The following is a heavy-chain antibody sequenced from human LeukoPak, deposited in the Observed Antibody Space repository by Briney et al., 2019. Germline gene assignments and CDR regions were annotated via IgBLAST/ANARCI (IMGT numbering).Heavy chain of an antibody. Sequence: ASVTVSCKASGYTFTSYAMHWVRQAPGQRLEWMGWINAGNGNTKYSQKFQGRVTMTRDTSTSTVYMELSSLRSEDTAVYYCARDLDYYGSGSYHPIYYYYGMDVWGQGTTVTVSS. J-gene: IGHJ6*02. CDR3: ARDLDYYGSGSYHPIYYYYGMDV. V-gene: IGHV1-3*01. CDR2: INAGNGNT. D-gene: IGHD3-10*01. CDR1: GYTFTSYA.